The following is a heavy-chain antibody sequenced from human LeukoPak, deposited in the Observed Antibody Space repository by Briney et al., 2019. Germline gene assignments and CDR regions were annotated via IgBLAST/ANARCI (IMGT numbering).Heavy chain of an antibody. CDR2: ISSSGSTI. J-gene: IGHJ6*02. V-gene: IGHV3-11*01. CDR1: GFTFSDYY. Sequence: GGSLRLSCAASGFTFSDYYMSWLRQAPGKGVEWVSYISSSGSTIYYADSVKGRFTISRDNAKNSLYLQMNSLRAEDTAVYYCATYYDFWSGYYGGNGMDVWGQGTTVTVSS. CDR3: ATYYDFWSGYYGGNGMDV. D-gene: IGHD3-3*01.